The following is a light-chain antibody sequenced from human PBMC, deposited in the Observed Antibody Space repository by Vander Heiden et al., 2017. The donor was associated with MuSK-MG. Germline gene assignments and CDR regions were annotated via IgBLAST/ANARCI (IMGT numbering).Light chain of an antibody. CDR1: QSVSHN. CDR2: GAS. CDR3: QQYDNLPPT. V-gene: IGKV3-15*01. Sequence: MVMTQSPATLSVSPGEGATLSCRASQSVSHNLAWYQQKPGQAPRLLIYGASTRATDIPARFSGSGSGTEFTLTISSLQSEDFAVYSCQQYDNLPPTFGQGTKVEIK. J-gene: IGKJ1*01.